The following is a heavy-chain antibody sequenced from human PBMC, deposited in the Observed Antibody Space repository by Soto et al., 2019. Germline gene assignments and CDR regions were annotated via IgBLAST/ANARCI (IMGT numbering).Heavy chain of an antibody. D-gene: IGHD3-3*01. CDR1: GFTFSDYA. V-gene: IGHV3-23*01. J-gene: IGHJ6*03. CDR2: ISGSGGNT. CDR3: AILKFYDFWSGYYNGEYYMDV. Sequence: GGSLRLSGAAAGFTFSDYAMSWVRQAPGKGLEWVSAISGSGGNTYYADSVKGRFTISRDNSKNTLYLQMNSLRAEDTAIYYCAILKFYDFWSGYYNGEYYMDVWGKGTTVTVSS.